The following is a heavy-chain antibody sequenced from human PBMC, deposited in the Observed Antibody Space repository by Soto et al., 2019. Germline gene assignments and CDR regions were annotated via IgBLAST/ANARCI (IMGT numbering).Heavy chain of an antibody. V-gene: IGHV3-23*01. Sequence: VGSLRLSCAVSGFSLGPYGVTWVRQTPEKGLEWVTGFSGGSGAIFYADSVRGRFTISRDSSTAYLQMNNLRPEDTAVYFCARWNGFGDSWGQGSRATSPQ. CDR2: FSGGSGAI. CDR3: ARWNGFGDS. D-gene: IGHD1-1*01. J-gene: IGHJ4*02. CDR1: GFSLGPYG.